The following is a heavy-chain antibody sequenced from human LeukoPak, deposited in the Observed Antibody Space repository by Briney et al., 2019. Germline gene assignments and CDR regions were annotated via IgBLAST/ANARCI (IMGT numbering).Heavy chain of an antibody. CDR2: IIPIFGTA. D-gene: IGHD5-18*01. CDR3: ARILDTAMVTGAFDI. V-gene: IGHV1-69*06. Sequence: GASVKVSCKASGGTFSSYAISWVRQAPGQGLEWMGGIIPIFGTANYAQKFQGRVTITADKSTSTAYMELSSPRSEDTAVYYCARILDTAMVTGAFDIWGQGTMVTVSS. J-gene: IGHJ3*02. CDR1: GGTFSSYA.